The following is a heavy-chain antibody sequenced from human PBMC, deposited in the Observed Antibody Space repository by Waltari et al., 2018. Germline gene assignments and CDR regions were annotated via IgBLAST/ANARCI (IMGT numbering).Heavy chain of an antibody. Sequence: QVQLQESGPGLVKPSETLSLTCAVSGYSISSGYYWGWIRQPPGKGREWIGSIYHSGSTYYNPSLKSRVTISVDTSKNQFSLKLSSVTAADTAVYYCARVRVILWFLGAFDIWGQGTMVTVSS. CDR2: IYHSGST. V-gene: IGHV4-38-2*01. CDR3: ARVRVILWFLGAFDI. J-gene: IGHJ3*02. CDR1: GYSISSGYY. D-gene: IGHD2-21*01.